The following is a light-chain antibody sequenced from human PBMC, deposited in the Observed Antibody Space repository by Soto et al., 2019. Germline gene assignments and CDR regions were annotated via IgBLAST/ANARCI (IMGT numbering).Light chain of an antibody. CDR3: QQYYNTPMT. V-gene: IGKV4-1*01. CDR2: WAS. CDR1: QSVLYTSKKKNY. Sequence: DFVMTQSPDFLAASLGDRATIHCRSSQSVLYTSKKKNYLAWYQQKPGQPPKLLMSWASTRESGVPDRFSGSGSGTDFTLTIISLQAEDVAVYYCQQYYNTPMTFGQGTRLEIK. J-gene: IGKJ5*01.